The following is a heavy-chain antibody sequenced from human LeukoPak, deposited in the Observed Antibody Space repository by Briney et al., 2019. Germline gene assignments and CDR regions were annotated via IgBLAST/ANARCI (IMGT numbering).Heavy chain of an antibody. Sequence: PVASVKVSCKASGYTFTSYGISWVRQAPGQGLEWMGWISAYNGNTNYAQKSQGRVSMTTDTSTSTLYMELRSLTSDDSAVYYCARDPFGFGIDYWGQGTLVTVSS. J-gene: IGHJ4*02. CDR3: ARDPFGFGIDY. CDR1: GYTFTSYG. D-gene: IGHD3-3*01. V-gene: IGHV1-18*01. CDR2: ISAYNGNT.